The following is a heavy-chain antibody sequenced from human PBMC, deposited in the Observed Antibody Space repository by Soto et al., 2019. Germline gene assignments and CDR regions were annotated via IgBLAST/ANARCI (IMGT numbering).Heavy chain of an antibody. D-gene: IGHD3-16*01. CDR3: AREGGESSDGLYYFDS. Sequence: LSLTCTVSGGSTSSDNYWSWIRQPPGKGLEWIGHIYYSGNTDYNPSLKSRLAISIDTSKNQFPLKLSSVTAADTAVYFCAREGGESSDGLYYFDSWGQGSLVTVSS. CDR1: GGSTSSDNY. CDR2: IYYSGNT. J-gene: IGHJ4*02. V-gene: IGHV4-30-4*01.